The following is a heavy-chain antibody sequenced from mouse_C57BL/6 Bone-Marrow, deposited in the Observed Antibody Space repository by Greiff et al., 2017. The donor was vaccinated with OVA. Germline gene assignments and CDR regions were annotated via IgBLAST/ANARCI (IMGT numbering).Heavy chain of an antibody. CDR2: IRNKANNHAT. CDR3: TRAITYYFDY. J-gene: IGHJ2*01. Sequence: EVKVEESGGGLVQPGGSMKLSCAASGFTFSDAWMDWVRQSPEKGLEWVAEIRNKANNHATYYAESVKGRFTISRDDSKSSVYLQMNSLRADDTGIYYCTRAITYYFDYWGQGTTLTVSS. CDR1: GFTFSDAW. V-gene: IGHV6-6*01. D-gene: IGHD1-1*01.